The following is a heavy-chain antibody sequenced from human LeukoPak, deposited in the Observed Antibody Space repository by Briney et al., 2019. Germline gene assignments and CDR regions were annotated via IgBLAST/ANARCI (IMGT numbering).Heavy chain of an antibody. Sequence: GGTLRLSCAASGFTFNGYGMSWVRQAPGKGLEWVSSITGSGGSTYYADSVKGRFTISRDNSKNRLYLQMNSLRAEDTAVYYCAKSGYNRFDYWGQGTLVTVSS. J-gene: IGHJ4*02. CDR1: GFTFNGYG. CDR2: ITGSGGST. V-gene: IGHV3-23*01. CDR3: AKSGYNRFDY. D-gene: IGHD5-24*01.